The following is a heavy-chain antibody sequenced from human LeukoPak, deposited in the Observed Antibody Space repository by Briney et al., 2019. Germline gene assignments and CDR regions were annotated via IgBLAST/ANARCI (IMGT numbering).Heavy chain of an antibody. CDR1: GYTFTGYY. D-gene: IGHD1-7*01. J-gene: IGHJ4*02. CDR3: ARGRDWNYAFDY. CDR2: ISTYNGNT. V-gene: IGHV1-18*04. Sequence: ASVKVSCKASGYTFTGYYMHWVRQAPGQGLEWTGWISTYNGNTNYAQKLQGRVTMTTDTSTSTAYMELRSLKSDDTAVYYCARGRDWNYAFDYWGQGTLVTVSS.